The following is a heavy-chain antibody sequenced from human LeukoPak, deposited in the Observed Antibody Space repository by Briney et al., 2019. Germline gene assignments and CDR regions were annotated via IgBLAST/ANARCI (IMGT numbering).Heavy chain of an antibody. Sequence: GGSLTLSCAASGFTHSNKYMSWVGQAPAKGAEWVSVIYSIGTTYYADSVKGRFTISRDNSKNTLYLQMNSLRAEDTAVYYCAIHMGAFDYWGQGTLVTVSS. CDR2: IYSIGTT. V-gene: IGHV3-66*04. CDR3: AIHMGAFDY. D-gene: IGHD3-16*01. J-gene: IGHJ4*02. CDR1: GFTHSNKY.